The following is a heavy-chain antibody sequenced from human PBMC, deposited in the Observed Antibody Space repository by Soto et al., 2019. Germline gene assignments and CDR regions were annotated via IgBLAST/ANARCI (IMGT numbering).Heavy chain of an antibody. Sequence: QAQLEESGGGVVQPGTSLRLSCSASSFSFSSSGMHWVRQPPGKGLEWVAAIWADGGNKYYADSVRGRFTISRDNSKNTLFLKINSLRAEDSALYYGARSSGCYVAAFYDTWGQGTLVSVSS. CDR3: ARSSGCYVAAFYDT. V-gene: IGHV3-33*01. D-gene: IGHD6-19*01. CDR2: IWADGGNK. CDR1: SFSFSSSG. J-gene: IGHJ4*02.